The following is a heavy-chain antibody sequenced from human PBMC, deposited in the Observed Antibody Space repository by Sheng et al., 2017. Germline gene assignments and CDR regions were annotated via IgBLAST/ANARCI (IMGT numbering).Heavy chain of an antibody. CDR2: LYVNRGT. CDR1: GGSISSGNYY. Sequence: QVQLQESGPGLVKPSQTLSLTCTVSGGSISSGNYYWSWIRQPAGKGLEWIGRLYVNRGTNYKPSLRSRVSMSVDTSKNHFSLKLTSVTAADTAIYYCARVITVTGVFDYWGQGTLVTVSS. J-gene: IGHJ4*02. CDR3: ARVITVTGVFDY. D-gene: IGHD6-19*01. V-gene: IGHV4-61*02.